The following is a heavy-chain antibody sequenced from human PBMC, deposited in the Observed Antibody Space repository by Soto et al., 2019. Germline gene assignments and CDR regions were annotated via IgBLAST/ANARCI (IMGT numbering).Heavy chain of an antibody. CDR1: GGSISSYY. D-gene: IGHD3-10*01. CDR2: IYYSGST. CDR3: ARRYGSAFDF. Sequence: SETLSLTCTVSGGSISSYYWSWIRQPPGKGPEWIGYIYYSGSTNYNPSLKSRVTISVDTSKNQFSLKLTSVTAADTAVYYCARRYGSAFDFWGQGTMVTVSS. J-gene: IGHJ3*01. V-gene: IGHV4-59*01.